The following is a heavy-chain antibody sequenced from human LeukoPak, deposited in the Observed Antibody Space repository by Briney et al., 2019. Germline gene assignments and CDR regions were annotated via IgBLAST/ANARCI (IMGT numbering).Heavy chain of an antibody. D-gene: IGHD1-26*01. CDR1: GYTFTGYY. J-gene: IGHJ6*02. Sequence: ASVKVSCKASGYTFTGYYMHWVRQAPGQGLEWMGWINPNSGGTNYAQKFQGRVTMTRDTSISTAYMELSRLRSDDTAVYYCARVAGVYGGSYYNYYGMDVWGQGTTVTVSS. CDR3: ARVAGVYGGSYYNYYGMDV. CDR2: INPNSGGT. V-gene: IGHV1-2*02.